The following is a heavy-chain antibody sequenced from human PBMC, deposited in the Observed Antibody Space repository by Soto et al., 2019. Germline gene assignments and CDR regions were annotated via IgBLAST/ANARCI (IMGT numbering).Heavy chain of an antibody. CDR3: ARDFAEMAGYGMDV. CDR1: WFTVSSHY. V-gene: IGHV3-53*01. Sequence: WGSPRHSCAASWFTVSSHYMSSVRQAPGKGLEWVSVIYSGGSTYYADSVKGRFTISRDNSKNTLYLQMNSLRAEDTAVYYCARDFAEMAGYGMDVWGQGTTVTVSS. CDR2: IYSGGST. D-gene: IGHD6-19*01. J-gene: IGHJ6*02.